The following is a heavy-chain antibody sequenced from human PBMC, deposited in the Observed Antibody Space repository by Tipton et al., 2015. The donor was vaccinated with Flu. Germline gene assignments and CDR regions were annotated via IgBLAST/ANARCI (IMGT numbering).Heavy chain of an antibody. CDR1: GFTFSSYS. CDR2: ISSSSSTI. D-gene: IGHD6-19*01. V-gene: IGHV3-48*01. Sequence: SLRLSCAASGFTFSSYSMNWVRQAPGKGLEWVSYISSSSSTIYYADSVKGRFTISRDNAKNSLYLQMNSLRAEDTAVYYCARDEAVAGGYYFDYWGQGTLVTVSS. J-gene: IGHJ4*02. CDR3: ARDEAVAGGYYFDY.